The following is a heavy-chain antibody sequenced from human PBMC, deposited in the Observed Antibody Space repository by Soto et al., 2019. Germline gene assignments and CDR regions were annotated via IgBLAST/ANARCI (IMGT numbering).Heavy chain of an antibody. CDR2: INHSGST. D-gene: IGHD3-22*01. CDR1: GGSFSGYY. Sequence: PSETLSLTCAVYGGSFSGYYWSWIRQPPGKGLEWIGEINHSGSTNYNPSLKSRVTISVDTSKNQFSLKLSSVTAADTAVYYCARTYYYDSSGIDYWGQGTLATVSS. CDR3: ARTYYYDSSGIDY. J-gene: IGHJ4*02. V-gene: IGHV4-34*01.